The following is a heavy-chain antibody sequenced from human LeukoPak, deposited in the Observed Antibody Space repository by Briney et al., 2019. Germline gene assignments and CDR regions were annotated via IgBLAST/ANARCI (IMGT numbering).Heavy chain of an antibody. D-gene: IGHD3-3*01. CDR1: GGSFSGYY. V-gene: IGHV4-34*01. Sequence: SETLSLTCAVYGGSFSGYYWNWIRQPPGKGLEWIGEINHSGITNCNPSLKSRVAVPVDTSKNQFSLKLSSVTAADTAVYYCARGGTLYDFWSGPSYYYYYGMDVWGQGTTVTVSS. J-gene: IGHJ6*02. CDR2: INHSGIT. CDR3: ARGGTLYDFWSGPSYYYYYGMDV.